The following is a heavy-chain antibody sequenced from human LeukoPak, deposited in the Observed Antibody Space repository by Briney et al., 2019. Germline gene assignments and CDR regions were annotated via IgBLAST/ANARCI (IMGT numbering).Heavy chain of an antibody. CDR3: ARAKGLAGSYLDNWFDP. V-gene: IGHV3-30*04. CDR1: GFSFRRYD. Sequence: AGGSLRLSCAASGFSFRRYDMHWVRQAPGKGLEWVAATSYDGTSELYADFVKGRFSISRDNSRNTLSLQMDTLRPEDTAIYYCARAKGLAGSYLDNWFDPWGQGTRVIASS. J-gene: IGHJ5*02. D-gene: IGHD1-26*01. CDR2: TSYDGTSE.